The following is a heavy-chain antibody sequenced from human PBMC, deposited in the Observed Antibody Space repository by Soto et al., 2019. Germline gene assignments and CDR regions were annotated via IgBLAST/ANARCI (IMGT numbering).Heavy chain of an antibody. CDR2: IYPGDSDT. CDR1: GYSFTSYW. CDR3: ARQYYDSSGPYQAFDI. V-gene: IGHV5-51*01. J-gene: IGHJ3*02. D-gene: IGHD3-22*01. Sequence: GESLKIFCKGSGYSFTSYWIGWVRQMPGKGLEWMGIIYPGDSDTRYSPSFQGQVTISADKSISTAYLQWSSLKASDTAMYYCARQYYDSSGPYQAFDIWGQGTMVTVSS.